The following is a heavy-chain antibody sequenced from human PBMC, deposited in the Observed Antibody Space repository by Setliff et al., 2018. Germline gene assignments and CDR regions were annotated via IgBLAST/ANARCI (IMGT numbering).Heavy chain of an antibody. D-gene: IGHD5-18*01. Sequence: PGGSLRLSCAASGLTFSNNYMSWVRQAPGKGLVWVSRINSDGSSTGYAESVKGRFTISRDNAKNTLYLQMNRLRAEDTAVYYCARGQQQLWPHADNYYMDVWDKGTTVTVSS. CDR2: INSDGSST. J-gene: IGHJ6*03. V-gene: IGHV3-74*01. CDR3: ARGQQQLWPHADNYYMDV. CDR1: GLTFSNNY.